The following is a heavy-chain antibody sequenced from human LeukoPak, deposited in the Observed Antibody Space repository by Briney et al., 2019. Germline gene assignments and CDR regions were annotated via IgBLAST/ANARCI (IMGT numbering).Heavy chain of an antibody. D-gene: IGHD3-10*01. J-gene: IGHJ4*02. Sequence: GASAKVSCKASGYTFTSYGISWVRQAPGQGLEWMGWISAYNGNTNYAQKLQGRVTMTTDTSTSTAYMELRSLRSDDTAVYYCARELFPNTYYYGSGSGGDYWGQGTLVTVSS. V-gene: IGHV1-18*01. CDR2: ISAYNGNT. CDR1: GYTFTSYG. CDR3: ARELFPNTYYYGSGSGGDY.